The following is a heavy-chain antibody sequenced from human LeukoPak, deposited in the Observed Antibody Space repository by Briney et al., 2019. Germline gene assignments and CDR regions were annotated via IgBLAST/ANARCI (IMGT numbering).Heavy chain of an antibody. CDR2: INHSGST. CDR1: GGSFSGYY. V-gene: IGHV4-34*01. D-gene: IGHD6-13*01. CDR3: AREGGSSTWSRDYYYMDV. J-gene: IGHJ6*03. Sequence: SETLSLTCAVDGGSFSGYYWSWIRQPPGKGLEWIGEINHSGSTNYIPSLKSRVTISVDTSKKQFSLRLRAVTAADTAVYYCAREGGSSTWSRDYYYMDVWGKGTTVSVSS.